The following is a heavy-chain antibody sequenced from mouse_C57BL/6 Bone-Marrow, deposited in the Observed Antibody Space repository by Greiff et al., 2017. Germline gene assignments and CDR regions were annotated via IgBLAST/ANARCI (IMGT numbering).Heavy chain of an antibody. CDR3: ARGPYYAMDY. CDR1: GYTFTSYT. Sequence: QVQLQQSGAELARPGASVKMSCKASGYTFTSYTMHWVKQRPGQGLEWIGYINPSSGYTKYNQKFKDKATLTADKSSRTAYMQLSILTSEDSAVYYCARGPYYAMDYWGQGTSVTVSS. J-gene: IGHJ4*01. CDR2: INPSSGYT. V-gene: IGHV1-4*01.